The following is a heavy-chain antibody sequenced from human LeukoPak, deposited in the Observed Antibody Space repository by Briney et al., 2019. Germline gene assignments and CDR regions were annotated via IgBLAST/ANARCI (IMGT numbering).Heavy chain of an antibody. J-gene: IGHJ4*02. CDR1: GFTFSSYG. CDR3: AKESMWFGESNPFDY. D-gene: IGHD3-10*01. V-gene: IGHV3-30*02. CDR2: IRYDGSNK. Sequence: GGSLRLSCAASGFTFSSYGMHWVRQAPGKGLEWVAFIRYDGSNKYYADSVKGRFTTSRDNSKNTLYLQMNSLRAEDTAVYYCAKESMWFGESNPFDYWGQGTLVTVSS.